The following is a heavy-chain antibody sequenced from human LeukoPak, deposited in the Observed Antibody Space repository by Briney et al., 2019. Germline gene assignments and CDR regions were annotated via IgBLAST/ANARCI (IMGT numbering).Heavy chain of an antibody. Sequence: GGSLRLSCATSGFTFSNYAVSWVRQAPGKGLEWISHISASGRTIYYADSVKGRFTISRDNTNNSLYLQMSSLRAEDTAVYYCAREGVTSNLFDYWGQGTLVTVSS. D-gene: IGHD2-21*02. CDR2: ISASGRTI. CDR3: AREGVTSNLFDY. V-gene: IGHV3-48*03. J-gene: IGHJ4*02. CDR1: GFTFSNYA.